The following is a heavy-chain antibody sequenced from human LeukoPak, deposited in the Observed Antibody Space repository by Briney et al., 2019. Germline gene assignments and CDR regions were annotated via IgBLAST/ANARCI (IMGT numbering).Heavy chain of an antibody. V-gene: IGHV3-48*01. CDR1: GFTISGSF. D-gene: IGHD3-22*01. Sequence: GGSLRLSCVASGFTISGSFMNWVRQAPGKGLEWVSYISSSSSTIYYADSVKGRFTISRDNAKNSLYLQMNSLRAEDTAVYYCTYDSSGYLAFDYWGQGTLVTVSS. CDR3: TYDSSGYLAFDY. CDR2: ISSSSSTI. J-gene: IGHJ4*02.